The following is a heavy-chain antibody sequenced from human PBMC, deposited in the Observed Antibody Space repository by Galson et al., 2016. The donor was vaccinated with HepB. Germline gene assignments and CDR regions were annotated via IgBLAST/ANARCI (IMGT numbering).Heavy chain of an antibody. D-gene: IGHD4-17*01. CDR1: GFSMSSVSGGPFGPYY. V-gene: IGHV4-31*03. J-gene: IGHJ4*02. Sequence: TLSLTCTVSGFSMSSVSGGPFGPYYWNWIRQSPGKGLEWIGYIHHSGSTHYNPSLKSRVSISLDMSKNQVFLRMDSVTAADTATYFCARGPSKVTMRNWGQGTLVVVSS. CDR3: ARGPSKVTMRN. CDR2: IHHSGST.